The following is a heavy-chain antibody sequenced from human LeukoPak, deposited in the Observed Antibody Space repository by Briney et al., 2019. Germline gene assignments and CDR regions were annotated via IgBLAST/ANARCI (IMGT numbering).Heavy chain of an antibody. CDR1: GFTFSSYW. CDR3: GRGGGLEL. J-gene: IGHJ6*02. Sequence: GGSLRLSCAASGFTFSSYWMNWARQAPGKGLEWVASINHNGNVNYYVDSVKGRFTISRDNAKNSLYLQMSNLRAEDTAVYFCGRGGGLELWGQGAKVTVFS. CDR2: INHNGNVN. V-gene: IGHV3-7*03. D-gene: IGHD3-16*01.